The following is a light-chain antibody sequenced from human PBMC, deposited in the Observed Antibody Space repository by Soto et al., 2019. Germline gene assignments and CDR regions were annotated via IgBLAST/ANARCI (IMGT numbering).Light chain of an antibody. CDR3: QQYGSSL. CDR2: DAS. Sequence: EIVLTQSPATLSLSPGERATLSCGASQSVSGSYLAWYQQKPGLAPRLLIYDASSRATGIPDRFSGSGSGTDFTLTISRLEPEDFAVYYCQQYGSSLFGGGTKVDIK. CDR1: QSVSGSY. V-gene: IGKV3D-20*01. J-gene: IGKJ4*01.